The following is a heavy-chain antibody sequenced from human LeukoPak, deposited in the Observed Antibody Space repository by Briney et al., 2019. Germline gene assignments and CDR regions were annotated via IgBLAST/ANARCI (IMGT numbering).Heavy chain of an antibody. CDR3: AKWGPYCVGDYCPALDS. Sequence: GGSLRLSCVASRFTFSNYWMSWVRQAPEKGLEWVANINQDGSKKRYADSMKGRFTISRDNAKESLFLQLSSLRAEDTAVYYCAKWGPYCVGDYCPALDSWGPGTLVTVSS. D-gene: IGHD2-21*02. CDR2: INQDGSKK. CDR1: RFTFSNYW. V-gene: IGHV3-7*01. J-gene: IGHJ4*02.